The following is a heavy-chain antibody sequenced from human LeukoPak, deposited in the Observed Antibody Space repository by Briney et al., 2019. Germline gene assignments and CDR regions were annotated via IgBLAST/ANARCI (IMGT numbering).Heavy chain of an antibody. J-gene: IGHJ4*02. CDR2: ISSSSSTI. CDR1: GFTFSKYS. D-gene: IGHD3-3*01. CDR3: AKDQVFRDLDY. Sequence: GGSLRLSCAASGFTFSKYSMNWVRQAPGKGLEWVSYISSSSSTIYYADSVKGRFTISRDNAKNSLYLQMNSLRAEDTAVYYCAKDQVFRDLDYWGQGTLVTVSS. V-gene: IGHV3-48*04.